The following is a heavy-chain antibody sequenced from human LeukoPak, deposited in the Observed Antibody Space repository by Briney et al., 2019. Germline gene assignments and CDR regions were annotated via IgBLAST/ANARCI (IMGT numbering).Heavy chain of an antibody. CDR2: IYYSGST. D-gene: IGHD3-10*01. CDR1: GSSVSSDTYY. Sequence: SETLSLTCTVSGSSVSSDTYYWGWIRQPPGKGLEWIVSIYYSGSTYYNPSLKSRVTISVDTSKNQFSLKLSSVTAADTAVYYCARVFDYYGPSGIDPWGQGTLVTVSS. CDR3: ARVFDYYGPSGIDP. J-gene: IGHJ5*02. V-gene: IGHV4-39*01.